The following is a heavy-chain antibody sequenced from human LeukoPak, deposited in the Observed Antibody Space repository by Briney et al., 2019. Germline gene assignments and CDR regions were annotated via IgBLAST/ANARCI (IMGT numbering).Heavy chain of an antibody. Sequence: SETLSLTCTVSGGSISSSSYYWGWIRQPPGKGLEWIGSIYYSGSTYYNPSLKSRVTISVGTSKNQFSLKLSSVTAADTAVYYCARTTRYYYYGMDVWGQGTTVTVSS. V-gene: IGHV4-39*01. D-gene: IGHD1-1*01. CDR2: IYYSGST. CDR1: GGSISSSSYY. CDR3: ARTTRYYYYGMDV. J-gene: IGHJ6*02.